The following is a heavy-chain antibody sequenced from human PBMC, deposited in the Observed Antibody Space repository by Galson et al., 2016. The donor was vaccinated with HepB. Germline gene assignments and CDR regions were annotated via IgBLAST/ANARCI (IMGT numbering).Heavy chain of an antibody. V-gene: IGHV4-31*03. CDR1: GGSISSGGYY. CDR3: ARVRGQLSYFEY. J-gene: IGHJ4*02. Sequence: TLSLTCTVSGGSISSGGYYWSWIRQHPGEGLEWIGYIHYSGSAYYNPSLKSRVTISVDTSKNQFSLNLGSVTAADTAVYYCARVRGQLSYFEYWGQGTLVTVSS. D-gene: IGHD5-18*01. CDR2: IHYSGSA.